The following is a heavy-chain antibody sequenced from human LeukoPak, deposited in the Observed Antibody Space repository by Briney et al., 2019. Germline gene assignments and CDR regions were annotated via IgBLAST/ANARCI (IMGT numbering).Heavy chain of an antibody. V-gene: IGHV3-43*02. J-gene: IGHJ4*02. Sequence: GGSLRLSCAASGFTLDDYAMHWVRQAPGKGLEWVSLIGGDGGSTYYADPVKGRFTISRDNSKNSLFLQMKSLRTDDTALYYCVKEPHYYDRSGYFWGQGTLVTVSS. CDR3: VKEPHYYDRSGYF. CDR2: IGGDGGST. CDR1: GFTLDDYA. D-gene: IGHD3-22*01.